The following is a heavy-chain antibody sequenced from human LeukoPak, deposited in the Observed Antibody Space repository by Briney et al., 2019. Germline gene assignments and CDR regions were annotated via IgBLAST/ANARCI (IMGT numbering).Heavy chain of an antibody. CDR2: INTDGSST. J-gene: IGHJ4*02. CDR1: GFTFSSYW. Sequence: GRSLRLSCAASGFTFSSYWMHWVRQAPGKGLVWVSRINTDGSSTTYVDSVKGRFTISRDNAKNTLYLQMNSLSAEDTAVYYCARGYSSSYRIDYWGQGTLVTVSS. CDR3: ARGYSSSYRIDY. D-gene: IGHD6-6*01. V-gene: IGHV3-74*01.